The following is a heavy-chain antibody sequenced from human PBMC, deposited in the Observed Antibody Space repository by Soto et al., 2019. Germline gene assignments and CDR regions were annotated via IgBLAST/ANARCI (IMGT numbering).Heavy chain of an antibody. CDR2: ISYDGSNK. V-gene: IGHV3-30-3*01. J-gene: IGHJ6*02. CDR3: ARDQIGIRFLEWFPTNYYYGMDV. Sequence: PGGSLRLSCAASGFTFSSYAMHWVRQAPGKGLEWVAVISYDGSNKYYADSVKGRFTISRDNSKNTLYLQMNSLRAEDTAVYYCARDQIGIRFLEWFPTNYYYGMDVWGQGTTVTVPS. D-gene: IGHD3-3*01. CDR1: GFTFSSYA.